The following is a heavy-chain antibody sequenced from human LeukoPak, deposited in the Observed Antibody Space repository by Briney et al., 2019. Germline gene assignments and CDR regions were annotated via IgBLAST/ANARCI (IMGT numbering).Heavy chain of an antibody. Sequence: GESLKISCEGSGYNFASQWIGWVRQMPGKGLEWRGIIYPGDSDTKYSPSFQGQVTISADKSISTAYLQWSSLKASDTAIYYCVRRAPAGGWTDYWGQGTLVTVSS. CDR2: IYPGDSDT. D-gene: IGHD6-13*01. CDR3: VRRAPAGGWTDY. CDR1: GYNFASQW. J-gene: IGHJ4*02. V-gene: IGHV5-51*01.